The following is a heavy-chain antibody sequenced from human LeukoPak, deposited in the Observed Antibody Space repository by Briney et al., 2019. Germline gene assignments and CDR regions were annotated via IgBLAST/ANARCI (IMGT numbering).Heavy chain of an antibody. CDR1: GFTFSSYA. CDR3: AKIEAPKDIVVVVAATAFDY. D-gene: IGHD2-15*01. Sequence: GGSLRLSCAASGFTFSSYAMSWVRQAPGKGLEWVPAISGSGGSTYYADSVKGRFTISRDNSKNTLYLQMNSLRAEDTAVYYCAKIEAPKDIVVVVAATAFDYWGQGTLVTVSS. CDR2: ISGSGGST. V-gene: IGHV3-23*01. J-gene: IGHJ4*02.